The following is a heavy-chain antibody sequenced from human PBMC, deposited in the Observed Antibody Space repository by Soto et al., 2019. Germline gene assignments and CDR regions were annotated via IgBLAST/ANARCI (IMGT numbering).Heavy chain of an antibody. J-gene: IGHJ4*02. CDR1: GFTFTRYS. V-gene: IGHV3-21*04. Sequence: SGGSLRLSCAASGFTFTRYSMNWVRQAPGKGLEWVSSISSTTNYIYYGGSMKGRFTISRDNAKNSLYLEMNSLRAEDTAVYYCARESEDLTSNFDYWGQGTLVTVSS. CDR3: ARESEDLTSNFDY. CDR2: ISSTTNYI.